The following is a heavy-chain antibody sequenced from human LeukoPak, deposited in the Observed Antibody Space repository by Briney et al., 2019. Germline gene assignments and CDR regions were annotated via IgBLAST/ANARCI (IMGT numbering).Heavy chain of an antibody. J-gene: IGHJ4*02. Sequence: ASVKVSCKASGYTFTGYYMHWVRQAPGQGLEWMGRINPNSGGTNYAQKFQGRVTMTRDTSISTAYMELSRLRSDDTAVYYCASTRLGDGYNYECDYWGQGSLVTVSS. CDR1: GYTFTGYY. D-gene: IGHD5-24*01. V-gene: IGHV1-2*06. CDR2: INPNSGGT. CDR3: ASTRLGDGYNYECDY.